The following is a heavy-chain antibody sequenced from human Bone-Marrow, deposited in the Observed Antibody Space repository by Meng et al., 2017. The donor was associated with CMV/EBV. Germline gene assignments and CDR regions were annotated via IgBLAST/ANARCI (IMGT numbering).Heavy chain of an antibody. D-gene: IGHD3-10*01. Sequence: GESLKISCAASGFTFSSYAMSWVRQAPGKGLEWVSAISGSGGSTYYADSVKGRFTISRDNSQNTLYLQMNSLRAEDTAVYYCAKGMVRGARAMDVWGQGTTVTVSS. CDR1: GFTFSSYA. CDR3: AKGMVRGARAMDV. J-gene: IGHJ6*02. V-gene: IGHV3-23*01. CDR2: ISGSGGST.